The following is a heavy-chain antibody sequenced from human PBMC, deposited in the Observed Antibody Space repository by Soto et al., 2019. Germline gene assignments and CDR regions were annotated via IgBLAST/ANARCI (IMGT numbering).Heavy chain of an antibody. CDR2: INHSGST. J-gene: IGHJ4*02. D-gene: IGHD2-2*01. CDR1: GGPFSGYY. CDR3: ARVPPYCNSTSCPTTYYFDY. V-gene: IGHV4-34*01. Sequence: SETLSLTCAVYGGPFSGYYWSWIRQPPGKGLEWIGEINHSGSTNYNPSLKSRVTISVDTSKNQFSLKLSSVTAADTAVYYCARVPPYCNSTSCPTTYYFDYWGQGTLVTVSS.